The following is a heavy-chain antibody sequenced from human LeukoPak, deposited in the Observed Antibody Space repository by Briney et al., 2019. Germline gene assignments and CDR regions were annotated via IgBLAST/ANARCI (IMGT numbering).Heavy chain of an antibody. CDR3: GRDGPGGIEARKRYYGMDV. CDR1: GFTFSIYW. V-gene: IGHV3-7*05. CDR2: INQDGSEK. D-gene: IGHD6-6*01. J-gene: IGHJ6*02. Sequence: GGSLRLSCAASGFTFSIYWMSWVRQAPGKGLEWVASINQDGSEKYYVDSVKGRCTISRDNAKTSLYLQMSSLRAEDAAAYYCGRDGPGGIEARKRYYGMDVWGQGTTVSVSS.